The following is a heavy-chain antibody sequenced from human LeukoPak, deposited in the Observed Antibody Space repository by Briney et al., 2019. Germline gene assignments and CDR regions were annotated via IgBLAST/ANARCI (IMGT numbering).Heavy chain of an antibody. CDR2: IYPDDSDI. CDR3: ARRLMYYYDTSGYDVAFDI. CDR1: GYSFTNYW. J-gene: IGHJ3*02. V-gene: IGHV5-51*01. D-gene: IGHD3-22*01. Sequence: GESLKISCKGSGYSFTNYWIGWVRQMPGKGLEWMGIIYPDDSDITYSPSFQGQGTISADKSISTAYLQWNSLKASDTAMYYCARRLMYYYDTSGYDVAFDIWGQGTMVTVSS.